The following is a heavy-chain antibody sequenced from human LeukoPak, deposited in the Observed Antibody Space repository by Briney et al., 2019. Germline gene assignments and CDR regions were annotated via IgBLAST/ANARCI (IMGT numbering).Heavy chain of an antibody. Sequence: ASVNVSCKASGGTFSSYAISWVRQAPGQGLEWMGGIIPIFGTANYAQKFQGRVTITADESTSTAYMELSSLRSEDTAVYYCARDLEEGDYYGTIWGQGTMVTVSS. CDR2: IIPIFGTA. V-gene: IGHV1-69*01. CDR3: ARDLEEGDYYGTI. J-gene: IGHJ3*02. CDR1: GGTFSSYA. D-gene: IGHD3-10*01.